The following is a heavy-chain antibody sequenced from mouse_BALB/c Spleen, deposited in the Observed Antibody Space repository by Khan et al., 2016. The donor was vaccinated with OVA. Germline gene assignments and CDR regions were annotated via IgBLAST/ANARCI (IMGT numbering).Heavy chain of an antibody. Sequence: QVQLKQSGPGLVAPSQSLSITCTISGFSLTNYGVHWIHQPPGKGLEWLVVIWSDGSTTYNSALKSRLTITKDNSKSQVFLQMNSLQTDDTAIYFCARQPYYHYNIMDYWGQGTSVTVSS. CDR1: GFSLTNYG. CDR3: ARQPYYHYNIMDY. V-gene: IGHV2-6-1*01. D-gene: IGHD2-10*01. J-gene: IGHJ4*01. CDR2: IWSDGST.